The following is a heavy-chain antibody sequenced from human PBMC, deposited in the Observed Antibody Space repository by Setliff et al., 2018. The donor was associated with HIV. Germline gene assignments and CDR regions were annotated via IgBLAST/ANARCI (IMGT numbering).Heavy chain of an antibody. CDR1: EYSFTNNW. CDR2: IYPGDSDI. D-gene: IGHD1-26*01. CDR3: ARAGRGGGSYWTFDY. J-gene: IGHJ4*02. V-gene: IGHV5-51*01. Sequence: SLKISCKGSEYSFTNNWIGWVRQMPGKGLEWMGIIYPGDSDIRYSPSFQGQVTISADKAISTAYLQWSSLKASDTGMYYCARAGRGGGSYWTFDYWGQGTLVTVS.